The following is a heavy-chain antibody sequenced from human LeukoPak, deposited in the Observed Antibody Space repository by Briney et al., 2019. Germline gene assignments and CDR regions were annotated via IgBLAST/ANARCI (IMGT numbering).Heavy chain of an antibody. CDR3: ARVGSGWSLPFDY. CDR2: IKQDGSEK. J-gene: IGHJ4*02. CDR1: GFTFSSYW. V-gene: IGHV3-7*01. D-gene: IGHD6-19*01. Sequence: GGSLRLSCAASGFTFSSYWMSWVRQAPGKGLEWVANIKQDGSEKYYVDSVKGRFTISRDNAKNSLYLQMNSLRAEDTAVYYCARVGSGWSLPFDYGGQGTLVTVSS.